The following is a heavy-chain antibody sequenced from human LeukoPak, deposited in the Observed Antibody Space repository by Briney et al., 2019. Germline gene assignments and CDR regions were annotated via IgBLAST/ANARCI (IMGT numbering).Heavy chain of an antibody. D-gene: IGHD3-3*01. CDR3: ASITIFGVRYFDY. J-gene: IGHJ4*02. CDR2: IFYSGTT. CDR1: GDSISSGGYY. Sequence: NPSQTLSLTCSVSGDSISSGGYYWSWIRQPPGKGLEWIGNIFYSGTTDYNPSLKSRVTISIDRSKNQFSLKLSSVTAADTAVYYCASITIFGVRYFDYWGQGTLVTVSS. V-gene: IGHV4-30-2*01.